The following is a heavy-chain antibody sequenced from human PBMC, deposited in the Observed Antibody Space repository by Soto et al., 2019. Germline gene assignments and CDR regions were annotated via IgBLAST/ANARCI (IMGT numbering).Heavy chain of an antibody. CDR1: GFTFSSYG. CDR3: AKTNGIYSGYDWTGIREYYYGMDV. D-gene: IGHD5-12*01. V-gene: IGHV3-30*18. J-gene: IGHJ6*02. Sequence: QVQLVESGGGVVQPGRSLRLSCAASGFTFSSYGMHWVRQAPGKGLEWVAVISYDGSNKYYADSVKGRFTISRDNSKNTLYLQMNSLRAEDTAVYYCAKTNGIYSGYDWTGIREYYYGMDVWGQGTTVTVSS. CDR2: ISYDGSNK.